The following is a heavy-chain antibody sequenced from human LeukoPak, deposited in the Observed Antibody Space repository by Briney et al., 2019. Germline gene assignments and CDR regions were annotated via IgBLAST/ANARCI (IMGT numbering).Heavy chain of an antibody. D-gene: IGHD5-24*01. J-gene: IGHJ4*03. CDR2: IINDGSRT. CDR3: ARSDGGFDY. Sequence: GGSLRLSCAASGFTFSSYWMHWVRQAPGKGLVWVSHIINDGSRTSYADSVKGRFTISRDNAKNTVYLQMNSLRAEDTAVYYCARSDGGFDYWGQGTMVTVSS. CDR1: GFTFSSYW. V-gene: IGHV3-74*01.